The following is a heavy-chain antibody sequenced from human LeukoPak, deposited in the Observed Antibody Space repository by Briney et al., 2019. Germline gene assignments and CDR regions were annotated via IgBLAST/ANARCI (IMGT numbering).Heavy chain of an antibody. CDR2: IYPSAGT. CDR3: VREMKGGYFDY. CDR1: GYTFSNYY. D-gene: IGHD3-16*01. Sequence: ASVKVSCKASGYTFSNYYMHWVRQAPGQGLEYMGVIYPSAGTVSAQKFQDRVTMTRDTSTTTVYMELSNLISEDTAMYYCVREMKGGYFDYWGQGTLVTVSS. J-gene: IGHJ4*02. V-gene: IGHV1-46*01.